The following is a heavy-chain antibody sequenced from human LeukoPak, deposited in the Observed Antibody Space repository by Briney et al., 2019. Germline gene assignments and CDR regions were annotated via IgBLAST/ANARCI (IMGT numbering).Heavy chain of an antibody. CDR2: ISWNSGSI. D-gene: IGHD3-10*01. CDR1: GFTFDDYA. CDR3: AKGSRAVRGVLDY. V-gene: IGHV3-9*03. Sequence: GGSLRLSCAASGFTFDDYAMHWVRQAPGKGLEWVSGISWNSGSIGYADSVKGRFTISRDNAKNSLYLQMNSLRAEDMALYYCAKGSRAVRGVLDYWGQGTLVTVSS. J-gene: IGHJ4*02.